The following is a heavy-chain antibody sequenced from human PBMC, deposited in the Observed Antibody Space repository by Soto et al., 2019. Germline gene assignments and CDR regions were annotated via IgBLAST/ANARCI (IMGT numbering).Heavy chain of an antibody. CDR3: AKDPLEDYGALGYFQH. CDR2: ISYDGSNK. Sequence: GGSLRLSCAASGFTFSSYGMHWVRQAPGKGLEWVAVISYDGSNKYYADSVKGRFTISRDNSKNTLYLQMNSLRAEDTAVYYCAKDPLEDYGALGYFQHWGQGTLVTVSS. D-gene: IGHD4-17*01. CDR1: GFTFSSYG. J-gene: IGHJ1*01. V-gene: IGHV3-30*18.